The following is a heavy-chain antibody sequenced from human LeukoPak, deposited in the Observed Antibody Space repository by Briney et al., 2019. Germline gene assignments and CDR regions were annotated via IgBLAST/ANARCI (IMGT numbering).Heavy chain of an antibody. J-gene: IGHJ4*02. V-gene: IGHV3-23*01. D-gene: IGHD6-19*01. CDR3: ASGGGWVFFN. CDR2: ISGSGGST. Sequence: GWSLRLSCAASGFTFSSYAMSWVRQAPGKGLEWVSAISGSGGSTYYADSVKDRFTISRDNARNSQFLHMNSLRAEDTAVYYCASGGGWVFFNWGRGTLVTVSS. CDR1: GFTFSSYA.